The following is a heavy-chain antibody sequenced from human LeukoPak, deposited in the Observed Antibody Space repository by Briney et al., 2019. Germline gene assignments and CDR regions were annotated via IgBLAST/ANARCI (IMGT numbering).Heavy chain of an antibody. J-gene: IGHJ6*03. CDR3: AKYFGFCGVTGCPAGWCMDV. D-gene: IGHD2-21*01. V-gene: IGHV3-23*01. CDR1: GFTFSRFA. Sequence: GGSLRLSCAASGFTFSRFAMGWVRQTPGKGLEWVSTISNIGDTYFADSVKGRFTISRDNSKDTLYLQMSSLRAEDTAVYYCAKYFGFCGVTGCPAGWCMDVWGTGTTVTVSS. CDR2: ISNIGDT.